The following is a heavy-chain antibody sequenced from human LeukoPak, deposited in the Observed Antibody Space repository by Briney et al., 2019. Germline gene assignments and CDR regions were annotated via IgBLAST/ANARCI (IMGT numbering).Heavy chain of an antibody. CDR2: ISSSGSTI. J-gene: IGHJ5*02. CDR1: GFTFSDYH. CDR3: ARDRNHYYDSSGSANWFDP. D-gene: IGHD3-22*01. V-gene: IGHV3-11*01. Sequence: GGSLRLSCAASGFTFSDYHMSWIRQAPGKGLEWVSYISSSGSTIYYADSVKGRFTISRDNAKNSLYLQMNSLRAEDTAVYYCARDRNHYYDSSGSANWFDPWGQGTLVTVSS.